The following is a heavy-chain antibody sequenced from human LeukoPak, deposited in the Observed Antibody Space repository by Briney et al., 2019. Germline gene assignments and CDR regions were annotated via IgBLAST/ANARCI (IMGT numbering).Heavy chain of an antibody. CDR1: GGSFSGYY. J-gene: IGHJ3*02. D-gene: IGHD6-6*01. CDR2: INHSGST. CDR3: ARERRIAARPGTLYAFDI. Sequence: SETLSLTFAVYGGSFSGYYWSWIRQPPGKGLEWIGEINHSGSTNYNPSLKSRVTISVDTSKNQFSLKLSSVTAADTAVYYCARERRIAARPGTLYAFDIWGQGTMVTVSS. V-gene: IGHV4-34*01.